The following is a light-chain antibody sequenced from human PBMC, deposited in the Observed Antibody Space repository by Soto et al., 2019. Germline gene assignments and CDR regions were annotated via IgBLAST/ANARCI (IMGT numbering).Light chain of an antibody. J-gene: IGLJ1*01. CDR1: SSDVGGYDF. CDR3: SSYTSDWGV. V-gene: IGLV2-14*01. Sequence: QSALTQPASVSGSPGQSITISCTGTSSDVGGYDFVSWYQHHPGKAPKLMIYEVRTRPSGVSDRFSGSKSGNTASLTISRIQAEDEADYCCSSYTSDWGVFRTGTKLTVL. CDR2: EVR.